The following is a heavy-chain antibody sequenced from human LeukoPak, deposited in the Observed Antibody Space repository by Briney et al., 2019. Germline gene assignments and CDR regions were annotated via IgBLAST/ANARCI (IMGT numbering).Heavy chain of an antibody. J-gene: IGHJ6*02. V-gene: IGHV4-59*11. D-gene: IGHD4-17*01. CDR3: ARERGDYRYYDYYYGMDV. CDR1: GDSISSQY. Sequence: SETLSLICTVSGDSISSQYSRWVRQPPGKGLEWIRYIYYSGGNNDNPTLKSRVTISVDTSKNQFSLKLSSVTAADTAVEYCARERGDYRYYDYYYGMDVWGQGTTVTVSS. CDR2: IYYSGGN.